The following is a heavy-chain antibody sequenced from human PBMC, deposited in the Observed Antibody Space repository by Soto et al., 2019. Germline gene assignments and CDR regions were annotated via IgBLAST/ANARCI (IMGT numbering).Heavy chain of an antibody. V-gene: IGHV1-69*02. J-gene: IGHJ4*02. Sequence: QVQLVQSGAEVKKPGSSVKVSCKASGGTFSSYTISWVRQAPGQGLEWMGRIIPILGIANYAQKLQGRVTITADKSTSTAYMELSSLRSEDTAVYYCASRSSYSSSWYGDYWGQGTLVTVSS. CDR3: ASRSSYSSSWYGDY. CDR2: IIPILGIA. D-gene: IGHD6-13*01. CDR1: GGTFSSYT.